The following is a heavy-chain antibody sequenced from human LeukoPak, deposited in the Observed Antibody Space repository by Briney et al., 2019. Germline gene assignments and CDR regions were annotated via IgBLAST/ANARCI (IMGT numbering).Heavy chain of an antibody. Sequence: GGSLRLSCAASGLTFSRYGMHWVRQAPGKGLEWVAVISYDGSNKYYADSVKGRFTISRDNSKNTLYLQMNSLRAEDTAVYYCAKDLRLLYYQYGMDVWGQGTTVTVSS. J-gene: IGHJ6*02. CDR2: ISYDGSNK. CDR3: AKDLRLLYYQYGMDV. CDR1: GLTFSRYG. V-gene: IGHV3-30*18. D-gene: IGHD1-26*01.